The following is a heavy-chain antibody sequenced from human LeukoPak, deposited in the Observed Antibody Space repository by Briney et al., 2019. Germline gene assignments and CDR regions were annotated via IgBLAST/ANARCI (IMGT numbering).Heavy chain of an antibody. Sequence: SETLSLTCAVYGGSFSGYYWSWIRQPPGKGLEWIGEINHSGSTNYNPSLKSRATISVDTSKNQFSLKLSSVTAADTAVYYCASRDAATVVTPGWFDPWGQGTLVTVSS. J-gene: IGHJ5*02. CDR2: INHSGST. V-gene: IGHV4-34*01. CDR3: ASRDAATVVTPGWFDP. D-gene: IGHD4-23*01. CDR1: GGSFSGYY.